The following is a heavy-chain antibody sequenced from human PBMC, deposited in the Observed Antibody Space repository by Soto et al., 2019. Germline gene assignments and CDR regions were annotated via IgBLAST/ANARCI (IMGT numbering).Heavy chain of an antibody. CDR3: ATVSVYGSGSYYNS. V-gene: IGHV1-24*01. D-gene: IGHD3-10*01. CDR1: GYTLTELS. J-gene: IGHJ4*02. Sequence: ASVKVSCKVSGYTLTELSMHWVRQAPGKGLEWMGGFDPEDGETIYAQEFQGRVTMTEDTSTDTAYMELSSLRSEDTAVYYCATVSVYGSGSYYNSWGQGTMVTVSS. CDR2: FDPEDGET.